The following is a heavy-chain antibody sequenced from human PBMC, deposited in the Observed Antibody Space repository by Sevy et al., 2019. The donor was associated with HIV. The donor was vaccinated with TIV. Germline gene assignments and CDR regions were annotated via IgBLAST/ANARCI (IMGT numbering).Heavy chain of an antibody. J-gene: IGHJ6*03. CDR1: GFTFSSYG. D-gene: IGHD6-13*01. Sequence: GGSLRLSCAASGFTFSSYGMHWVRQAPGKGLEWVAVIWYDGSNKNYADSVKGRFTISRDNSKNTLYLHMNSLRAEETVVYYCAKVEAAAGWGFYYYYYMDVWGKGTTVTVSS. V-gene: IGHV3-33*06. CDR2: IWYDGSNK. CDR3: AKVEAAAGWGFYYYYYMDV.